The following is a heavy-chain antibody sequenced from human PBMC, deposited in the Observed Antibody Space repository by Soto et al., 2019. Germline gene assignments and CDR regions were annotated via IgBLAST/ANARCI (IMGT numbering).Heavy chain of an antibody. CDR3: AKDRATMIVVVTYYFDY. J-gene: IGHJ4*02. V-gene: IGHV3-23*01. CDR2: ISGSGGST. CDR1: GFTFSSYA. Sequence: RRSLILSCAASGFTFSSYAMSWVRQAPGKGQERVSAISGSGGSTYYADSVKSRFTISRDNSKNTLYLQMNSLRAEDTAVYYCAKDRATMIVVVTYYFDYWGQGTLVTVYS. D-gene: IGHD3-22*01.